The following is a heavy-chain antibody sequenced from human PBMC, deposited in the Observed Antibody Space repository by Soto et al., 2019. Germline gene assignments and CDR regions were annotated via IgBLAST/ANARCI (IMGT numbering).Heavy chain of an antibody. D-gene: IGHD6-6*01. CDR3: ARDRYSSSTYYYYYGMDV. V-gene: IGHV4-31*03. CDR1: GGSISSGGYY. Sequence: QVQLQESGPGLVKPSQTLSLTCTVSGGSISSGGYYWSWIRQHPGKGLEWIGYIYYSGSTYYNPSLKSRVTISVDTSKNQFSLKLSSVTAADTAVYYCARDRYSSSTYYYYYGMDVWGQGTTVTVSS. J-gene: IGHJ6*02. CDR2: IYYSGST.